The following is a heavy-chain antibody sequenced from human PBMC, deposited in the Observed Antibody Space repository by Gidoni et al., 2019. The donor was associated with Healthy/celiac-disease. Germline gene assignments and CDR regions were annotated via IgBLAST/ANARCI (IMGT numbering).Heavy chain of an antibody. V-gene: IGHV3-23*01. D-gene: IGHD2-8*01. J-gene: IGHJ5*02. CDR2: ISGSSGST. Sequence: EVQLLESGGGLVQPGGSMRLSCAASGFPFISYAMSWVRQAPGKGLEWVSAISGSSGSTYYADSVKGRFTISRDNSKNTLYLQMNSLRAEDTAVYYCAKDRHCTNGVCPDDTWGQGTLVTVSS. CDR3: AKDRHCTNGVCPDDT. CDR1: GFPFISYA.